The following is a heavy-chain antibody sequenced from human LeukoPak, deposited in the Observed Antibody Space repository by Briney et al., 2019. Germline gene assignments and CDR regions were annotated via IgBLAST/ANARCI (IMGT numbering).Heavy chain of an antibody. Sequence: ASVKVSCKASEYTFTGSFMHWVRQAPGQGLEWMGWINPNSGGTNYAQKFQGRVTMTRDTSISTVYMELSSLRSDDTAVYYCATGDDYFDYWGQGTLVTVSS. CDR1: EYTFTGSF. J-gene: IGHJ4*02. V-gene: IGHV1-2*02. CDR2: INPNSGGT. D-gene: IGHD4-17*01. CDR3: ATGDDYFDY.